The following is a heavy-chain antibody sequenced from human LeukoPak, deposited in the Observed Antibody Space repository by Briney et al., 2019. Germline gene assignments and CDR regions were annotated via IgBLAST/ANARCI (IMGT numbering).Heavy chain of an antibody. CDR3: AKDHTAKRYGSGWGYYYYYGMDV. CDR2: ISDSGDYT. Sequence: GGSLRLSCAASGFSFSNYAMRWVRQAPGKGLEWVSSISDSGDYTYYAESVKGRFTISRDNSKNTLYLQMNSLRAEDTAVYYCAKDHTAKRYGSGWGYYYYYGMDVWGQGTTVTVSS. D-gene: IGHD6-19*01. CDR1: GFSFSNYA. V-gene: IGHV3-23*01. J-gene: IGHJ6*02.